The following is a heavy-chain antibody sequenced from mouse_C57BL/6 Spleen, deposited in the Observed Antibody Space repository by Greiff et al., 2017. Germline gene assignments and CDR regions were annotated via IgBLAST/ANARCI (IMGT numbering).Heavy chain of an antibody. Sequence: QVQLQQSGAELAKPGASVKLSCKASGYTFTSYWMHWVKQRPGQGLEWIGYINPSSGYTKYNQKFKDKATLTADKSSSTAYMQLISLTYEDAAVYYCATTVEAPFAYWGQGTLVTVSA. CDR1: GYTFTSYW. CDR3: ATTVEAPFAY. D-gene: IGHD1-1*01. J-gene: IGHJ3*01. V-gene: IGHV1-7*01. CDR2: INPSSGYT.